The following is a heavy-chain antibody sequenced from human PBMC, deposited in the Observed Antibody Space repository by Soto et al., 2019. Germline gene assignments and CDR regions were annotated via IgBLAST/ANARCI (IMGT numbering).Heavy chain of an antibody. CDR3: ARLTTHCSGGSCYPDWFDP. CDR1: GYTFTSYG. CDR2: ISAYNGNT. Sequence: ASVKVSCKASGYTFTSYGISWVRQAPGQGLEWMGWISAYNGNTNYAQKLQGRVTMTTDTSTSTAYMELRSLRSDDTTVYYCARLTTHCSGGSCYPDWFDPWGQGTLVTVSS. D-gene: IGHD2-15*01. V-gene: IGHV1-18*04. J-gene: IGHJ5*02.